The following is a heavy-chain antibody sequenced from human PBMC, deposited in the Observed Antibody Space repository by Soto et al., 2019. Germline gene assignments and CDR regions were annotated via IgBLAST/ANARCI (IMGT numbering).Heavy chain of an antibody. J-gene: IGHJ6*02. D-gene: IGHD2-2*01. CDR3: ARERYQVISDGMDV. CDR1: GCTFTGYY. V-gene: IGHV1-2*02. CDR2: INPQTGGT. Sequence: ASVKVSCKAPGCTFTGYYIHWVREAPGQGLEWMGWINPQTGGTSYAQKFQGRVTLSRDTSINTAYLELSRLRFDDAAVYFCARERYQVISDGMDVWGQGTTVTVSS.